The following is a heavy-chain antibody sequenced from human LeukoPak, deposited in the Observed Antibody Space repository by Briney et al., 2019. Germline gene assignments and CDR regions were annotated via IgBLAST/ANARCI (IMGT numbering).Heavy chain of an antibody. V-gene: IGHV3-7*03. CDR2: IKQDGSEK. D-gene: IGHD5-18*01. Sequence: GGSLRLSCAASGFTFSSYWMSWVRQAPGKGLEWVANIKQDGSEKCYVDSVKGRFTISRDNAKNSVYLQMNSLRAEDTALYYCAKGGYSHGSGYFDYWGQGTLVTVSS. CDR1: GFTFSSYW. CDR3: AKGGYSHGSGYFDY. J-gene: IGHJ4*02.